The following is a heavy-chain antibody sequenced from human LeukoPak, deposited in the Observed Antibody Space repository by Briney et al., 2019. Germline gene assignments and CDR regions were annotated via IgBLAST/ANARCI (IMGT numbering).Heavy chain of an antibody. CDR2: INPNSGGT. V-gene: IGHV1-2*02. CDR3: ALTGEARYNWFDP. Sequence: ASVKVSCKASGYTFTGYYMHWVRQAPGQGLEWMGWINPNSGGTNYAQKFQGRVTMTRDTSISTAYMELSRLRSDDTAVYYCALTGEARYNWFDPWGQGTLVTVSS. J-gene: IGHJ5*02. CDR1: GYTFTGYY. D-gene: IGHD7-27*01.